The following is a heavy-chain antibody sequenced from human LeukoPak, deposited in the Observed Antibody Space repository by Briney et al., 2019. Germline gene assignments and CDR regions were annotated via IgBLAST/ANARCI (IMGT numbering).Heavy chain of an antibody. CDR3: ARDDHTSSSN. Sequence: GRSLRLSCAASGFTFSNYGIHWVRQAPGKGLEWVAVISNDGSNKYYADSVKGRFTISRGNSENTLYLQMNSLRAEDTAMYYCARDDHTSSSNWGQGTLVTVSS. CDR2: ISNDGSNK. CDR1: GFTFSNYG. J-gene: IGHJ4*02. V-gene: IGHV3-33*05. D-gene: IGHD5-18*01.